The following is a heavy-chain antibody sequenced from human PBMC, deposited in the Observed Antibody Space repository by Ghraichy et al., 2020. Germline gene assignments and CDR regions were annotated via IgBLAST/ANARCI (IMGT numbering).Heavy chain of an antibody. CDR3: ARHSPRYYDSSRPRSWFAP. CDR2: IFYGGNT. CDR1: GDSISNSAYY. Sequence: TLSLTCTVSGDSISNSAYYWAWIRQPPGQGLEWIGSIFYGGNTYYNPSLESRVTISVDTSKDQFFLKLSSVTVADTALYYCARHSPRYYDSSRPRSWFAPWGQGTLVTVSS. J-gene: IGHJ5*02. D-gene: IGHD3-22*01. V-gene: IGHV4-39*01.